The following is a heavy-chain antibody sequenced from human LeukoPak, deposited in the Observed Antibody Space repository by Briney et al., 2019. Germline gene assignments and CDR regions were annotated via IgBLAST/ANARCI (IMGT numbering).Heavy chain of an antibody. D-gene: IGHD6-19*01. V-gene: IGHV4-30-4*08. CDR1: GGSISSGDYY. CDR3: CRGSSGWYMIDY. J-gene: IGHJ4*02. Sequence: PSETLSLTCTVSGGSISSGDYYWSWIRQPPGKGLEWIGYIYYSGSTYYNPSLKSRVTISVDTSKNQFSLKLSSVTAADTAVYYCCRGSSGWYMIDYWGQGTLVTVSS. CDR2: IYYSGST.